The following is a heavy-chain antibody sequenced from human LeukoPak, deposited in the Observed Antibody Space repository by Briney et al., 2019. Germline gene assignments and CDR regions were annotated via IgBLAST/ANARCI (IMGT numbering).Heavy chain of an antibody. J-gene: IGHJ4*02. CDR2: IWYDGSNK. CDR1: GFTFSSYG. Sequence: GGSLRLSCAASGFTFSSYGMHWVRQAPGKGLEWVAVIWYDGSNKYYADSVKGRFTISRDNSKNTLYLQMNSLSVEDTAVYYCAREWFGEYSGRRAFDYWGQGSLVTVSS. V-gene: IGHV3-33*01. D-gene: IGHD3-10*01. CDR3: AREWFGEYSGRRAFDY.